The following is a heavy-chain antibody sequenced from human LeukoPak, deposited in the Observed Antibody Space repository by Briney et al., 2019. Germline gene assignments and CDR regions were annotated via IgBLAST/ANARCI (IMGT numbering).Heavy chain of an antibody. CDR1: GFTFSSYA. Sequence: GGSLRLSCAASGFTFSSYAMHWVRQAPGKGLEWVAVISYDGSNKYYADSVKGRFTISRGNSKNTLYLQMNSLRAEDTAVFYCARQLIAVAGTAWFDPWGQGTLVTVSS. J-gene: IGHJ5*02. D-gene: IGHD6-19*01. CDR2: ISYDGSNK. V-gene: IGHV3-30*14. CDR3: ARQLIAVAGTAWFDP.